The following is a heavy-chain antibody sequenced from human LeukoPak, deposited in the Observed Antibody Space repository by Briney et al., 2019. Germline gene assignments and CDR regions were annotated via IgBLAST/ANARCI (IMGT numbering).Heavy chain of an antibody. Sequence: QAGGSLRLSCAASRFTFNYFWMHWVRQVPGKGLVWVSGINNDGTATYYADSVKGRFTISRDKAKNTVYLHMKGLRVEDTTVYYCATVSENWGQGTLVTVSS. V-gene: IGHV3-74*01. J-gene: IGHJ4*02. CDR3: ATVSEN. CDR2: INNDGTAT. CDR1: RFTFNYFW.